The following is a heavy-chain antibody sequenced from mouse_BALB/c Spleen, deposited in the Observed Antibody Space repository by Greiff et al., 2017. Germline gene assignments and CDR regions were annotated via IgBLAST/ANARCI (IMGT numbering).Heavy chain of an antibody. CDR1: VFTFSSYG. J-gene: IGHJ4*01. D-gene: IGHD2-10*02. CDR3: ARQTVYGNSYAMDY. V-gene: IGHV5-6*01. CDR2: ISSGGSYT. Sequence: EVMLVESGGDLVKPGGSLTLSCAASVFTFSSYGMSWVRPTPDNRLEWVATISSGGSYTYYPDSVKGRFTISRDNAKNTLYLQMSSLKSEDTAMYYCARQTVYGNSYAMDYWGQGTSVTVSS.